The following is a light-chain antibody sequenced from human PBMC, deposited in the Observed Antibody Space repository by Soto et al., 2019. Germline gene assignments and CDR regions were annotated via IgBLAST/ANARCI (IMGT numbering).Light chain of an antibody. J-gene: IGKJ1*01. CDR3: QQYYSIPPT. Sequence: DIVMTQSLDSLAVSLGERATINCKSSQSVLYSSNNKNYLAWYQQKPGQPPKLLIYWASTRESGVPDRFSGSWSGTDFTLTISSLQAEDVAVYYCQQYYSIPPTFGQGTKVEIK. CDR1: QSVLYSSNNKNY. V-gene: IGKV4-1*01. CDR2: WAS.